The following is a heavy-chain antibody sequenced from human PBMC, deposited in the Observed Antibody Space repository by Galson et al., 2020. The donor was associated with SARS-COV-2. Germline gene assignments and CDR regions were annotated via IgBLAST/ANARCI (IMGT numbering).Heavy chain of an antibody. CDR2: INQSGSS. CDR3: ATGFWYYVRGWYFDL. J-gene: IGHJ2*01. CDR1: GESLNGYY. D-gene: IGHD3-10*02. Sequence: SETLSLTCAVYGESLNGYYWSWIRQPPGKGLEWIGEINQSGSSNYNPSLKTRVTMSVDTSKNQFSLKLSSVTAADTAVYYCATGFWYYVRGWYFDLWGRGTLVTVSP. V-gene: IGHV4-34*01.